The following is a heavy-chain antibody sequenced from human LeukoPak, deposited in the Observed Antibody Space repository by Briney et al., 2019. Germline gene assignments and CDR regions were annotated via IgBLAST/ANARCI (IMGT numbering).Heavy chain of an antibody. V-gene: IGHV1-46*01. Sequence: ASVKVSCKGSGYTFTDYGFSWARQAPGQGLEWMGIINPSGGSTSYAQKFQGRVTMTRDTSTSTVYMELSSLRSEDTAVYYCAREGGVAVALAEYFQHWGQGTLVTVSS. CDR3: AREGGVAVALAEYFQH. J-gene: IGHJ1*01. CDR1: GYTFTDYG. D-gene: IGHD6-19*01. CDR2: INPSGGST.